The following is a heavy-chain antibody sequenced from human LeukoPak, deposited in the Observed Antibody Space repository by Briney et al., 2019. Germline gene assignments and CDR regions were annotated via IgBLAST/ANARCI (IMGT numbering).Heavy chain of an antibody. D-gene: IGHD3-9*01. CDR2: ISGSGGST. CDR3: AKTGKYYDILTGYSTTYYFDY. J-gene: IGHJ4*02. V-gene: IGHV3-23*01. CDR1: GFTFSSYA. Sequence: PGGSLRLSCAASGFTFSSYAMSWVRQAPGKGLEWVSAISGSGGSTYYADSVEGRFTISRDNSKNTLYLQMNSLRAEDTAVYYCAKTGKYYDILTGYSTTYYFDYWGQGTLVTVSS.